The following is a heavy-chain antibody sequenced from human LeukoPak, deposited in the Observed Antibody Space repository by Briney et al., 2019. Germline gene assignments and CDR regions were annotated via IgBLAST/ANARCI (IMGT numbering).Heavy chain of an antibody. V-gene: IGHV3-48*02. Sequence: GGSLRLSCTASGFTFSSYGMNWVRQAPGKGLEWVSYISSSGRTMYYADSVKGRFTMSRDNAKNSLYLQMNSLRDEDTAVYYCARVGGFTMLRGENDYWGQGTLVTVSS. D-gene: IGHD3-10*01. CDR2: ISSSGRTM. CDR3: ARVGGFTMLRGENDY. CDR1: GFTFSSYG. J-gene: IGHJ4*02.